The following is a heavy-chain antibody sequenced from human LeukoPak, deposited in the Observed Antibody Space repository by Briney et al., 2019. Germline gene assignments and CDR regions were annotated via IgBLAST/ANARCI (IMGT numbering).Heavy chain of an antibody. Sequence: ASVKVSCKASGYTFTGYFMHWVRQAPGQGLEWMGRINPNSGDTEYAQTFQSRVTMTRDTSISTAYMDLSRLRSDDTAVYYCARDLSSTSNWELDYWGQGTLVTVSS. V-gene: IGHV1-2*06. CDR3: ARDLSSTSNWELDY. CDR2: INPNSGDT. J-gene: IGHJ4*02. D-gene: IGHD7-27*01. CDR1: GYTFTGYF.